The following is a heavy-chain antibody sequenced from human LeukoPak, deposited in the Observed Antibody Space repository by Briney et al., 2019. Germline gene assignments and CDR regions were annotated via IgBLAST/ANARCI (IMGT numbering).Heavy chain of an antibody. Sequence: PGGSLRLSCAASGFIFSSYWMSWVRQAPGGGLEWVANIKQDGSDKQYVDSVKGRFTISRDNAKNSLYLQMHSLRAEDTAVYYCVTTTRSSGHDYWGQGTPVTVSS. D-gene: IGHD6-19*01. CDR2: IKQDGSDK. CDR1: GFIFSSYW. CDR3: VTTTRSSGHDY. J-gene: IGHJ4*02. V-gene: IGHV3-7*01.